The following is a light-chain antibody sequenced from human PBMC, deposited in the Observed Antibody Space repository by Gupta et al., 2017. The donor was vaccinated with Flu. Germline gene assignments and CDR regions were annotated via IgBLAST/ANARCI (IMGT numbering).Light chain of an antibody. CDR1: SSNIGSNY. CDR2: RNN. Sequence: VTLSGSGSSSNIGSNYVYWYQQFPGTAPKLLSDRNNQRHPGGPDRFSGSKSGTSATLAIIGLRPEEEADYYWEAWEDSRSGSGVFGGGTTLTVL. V-gene: IGLV1-47*01. J-gene: IGLJ3*02. CDR3: EAWEDSRSGSGV.